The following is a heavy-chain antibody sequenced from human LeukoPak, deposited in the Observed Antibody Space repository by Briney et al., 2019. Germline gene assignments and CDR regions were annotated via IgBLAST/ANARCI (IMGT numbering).Heavy chain of an antibody. J-gene: IGHJ4*02. CDR1: GYTFTTSG. D-gene: IGHD1-26*01. CDR2: VSPYNGNT. Sequence: ASVKVSCKASGYTFTTSGISWVRQAPGQGLEWIGWVSPYNGNTNYAQKVQGRVTMTTDTSTSTAHMELRTLRSDGTAVYYCARGLGATTFADFDYWGQGTLVTVSS. V-gene: IGHV1-18*01. CDR3: ARGLGATTFADFDY.